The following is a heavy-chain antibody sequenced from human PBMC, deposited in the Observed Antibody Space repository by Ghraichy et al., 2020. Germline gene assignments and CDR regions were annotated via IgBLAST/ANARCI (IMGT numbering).Heavy chain of an antibody. CDR3: AVGDSGASDY. Sequence: SETLSLTCAVYGGSFSGYYWTWIRQPPGKGLEWIGEINHSGSTNYNPSLKSRVTISVDTSKNQFSLKLSSVTAADTAVYYCAVGDSGASDYWGQGTLVTVSS. V-gene: IGHV4-34*01. J-gene: IGHJ4*02. CDR1: GGSFSGYY. D-gene: IGHD3-10*01. CDR2: INHSGST.